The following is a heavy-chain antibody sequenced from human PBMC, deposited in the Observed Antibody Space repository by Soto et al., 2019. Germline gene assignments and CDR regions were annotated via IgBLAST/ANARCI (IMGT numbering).Heavy chain of an antibody. V-gene: IGHV4-59*01. CDR2: IYYKGST. Sequence: TLEDLSLTCTVSGCSISSYYWSWIRQSPGKGLEGIGYIYYKGSTNYNPSLKGRVPISVETPKNPFSLRRSSVTAADTAVYYCAKDTRCSDIVVAPGAFAIWGKETMFTASS. CDR3: AKDTRCSDIVVAPGAFAI. J-gene: IGHJ3*02. CDR1: GCSISSYY. D-gene: IGHD2-2*01.